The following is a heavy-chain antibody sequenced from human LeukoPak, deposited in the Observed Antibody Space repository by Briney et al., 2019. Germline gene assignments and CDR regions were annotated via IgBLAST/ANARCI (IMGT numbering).Heavy chain of an antibody. Sequence: SETLSLTCAVQRGSVSGSFWTWIRQPPGKGLEWIGEINHSGTSNYSPSLKRRVTISADTSKNQLSLNLTSVTAADTAVYYCARGLVGLARLFDSWGQGTVVTVSS. D-gene: IGHD3/OR15-3a*01. CDR2: INHSGTS. V-gene: IGHV4-34*01. CDR1: RGSVSGSF. J-gene: IGHJ4*02. CDR3: ARGLVGLARLFDS.